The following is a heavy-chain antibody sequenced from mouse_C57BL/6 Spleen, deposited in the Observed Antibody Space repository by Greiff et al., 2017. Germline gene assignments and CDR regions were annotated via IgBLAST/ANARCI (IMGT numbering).Heavy chain of an antibody. CDR2: IYPGSGST. D-gene: IGHD1-1*01. V-gene: IGHV1-55*01. J-gene: IGHJ1*03. CDR3: ARYGSSYGWYFDV. Sequence: VKLQQPGAELVKPGASVKMSCKASGYTFTSYWITWVKQRPGQGLEWIGDIYPGSGSTNYNEKFKSKATLTVDTSSSTAYMQLSSLTSEDSAVYYCARYGSSYGWYFDVWGTGTTVTVSS. CDR1: GYTFTSYW.